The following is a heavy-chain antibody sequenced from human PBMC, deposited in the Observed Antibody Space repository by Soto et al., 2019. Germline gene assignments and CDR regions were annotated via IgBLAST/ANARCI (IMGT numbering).Heavy chain of an antibody. CDR3: AVFTGGAGGNGY. CDR2: QTGYT. J-gene: IGHJ4*02. D-gene: IGHD2-8*02. V-gene: IGHV4-61*01. CDR1: GGSVTSGSYH. Sequence: SETLSLTCTVSGGSVTSGSYHWTWIRQPPGKGLEWIGQTGYTKYNPSLKSRNNKSKDTSQNQFSLSLSFVTAADTAVYYCAVFTGGAGGNGYWGQGAQVT.